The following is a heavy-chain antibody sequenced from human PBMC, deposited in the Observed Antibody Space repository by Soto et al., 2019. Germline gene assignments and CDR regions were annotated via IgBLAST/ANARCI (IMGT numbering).Heavy chain of an antibody. D-gene: IGHD2-2*01. V-gene: IGHV1-18*03. CDR3: ARDFDIVVVPAASRISPFDY. CDR2: ISAYNGNT. J-gene: IGHJ4*02. CDR1: GYTLTSYG. Sequence: GASVKVSCKASGYTLTSYGISWVRQAPGQGLEWMGWISAYNGNTNYAQKLQGRVTMTTDTSTSTAYMELRSLRSDDMAVYYCARDFDIVVVPAASRISPFDYWGQGTLVTVSS.